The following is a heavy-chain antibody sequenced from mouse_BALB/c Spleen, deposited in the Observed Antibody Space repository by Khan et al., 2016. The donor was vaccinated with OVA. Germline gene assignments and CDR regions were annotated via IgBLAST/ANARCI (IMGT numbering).Heavy chain of an antibody. CDR3: ARSTTDYYTMDY. CDR2: IYPYNDDT. CDR1: GYTFTDYV. V-gene: IGHV1S136*01. Sequence: VQLQQSGPELVKPGASVKMSCKASGYTFTDYVMHWVKQKPGQGLEWIGYIYPYNDDTESTERFKGKATLTLEKSSSTAYMDLSSRTSADSTVYYCARSTTDYYTMDYLGQGTSVTVSS. D-gene: IGHD1-1*01. J-gene: IGHJ4*01.